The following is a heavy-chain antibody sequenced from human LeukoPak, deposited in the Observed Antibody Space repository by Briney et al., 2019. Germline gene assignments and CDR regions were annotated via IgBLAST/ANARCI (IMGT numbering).Heavy chain of an antibody. CDR1: GFTFSSYA. V-gene: IGHV3-23*01. J-gene: IGHJ4*02. CDR2: ISGSGGST. D-gene: IGHD5-12*01. CDR3: AKDRDIVATIIGY. Sequence: GGSLRLSCVASGFTFSSYAMSWVRQAPGKGLEWVSAISGSGGSTYYADSVKGRFTISRDNSKNTLHLQMNSLRAEDTAVYYCAKDRDIVATIIGYWGQGTLVTVSS.